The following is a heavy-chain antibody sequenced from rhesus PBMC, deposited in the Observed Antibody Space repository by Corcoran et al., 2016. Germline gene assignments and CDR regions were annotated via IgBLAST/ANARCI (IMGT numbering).Heavy chain of an antibody. CDR3: ARDRDCSGGVCYGLDS. D-gene: IGHD2-39*02. V-gene: IGHV4-80*01. J-gene: IGHJ6*01. Sequence: QVQLQESGPGLVKPSETLSLTCTVSGASISSNWWSGIRQPPGKGLEWIGKINGNSGSTNYNPSLKSRVTISKDASKNQFSLKLSSVTAADTAVYYCARDRDCSGGVCYGLDSWGQGVVVTVSS. CDR1: GASISSNW. CDR2: INGNSGST.